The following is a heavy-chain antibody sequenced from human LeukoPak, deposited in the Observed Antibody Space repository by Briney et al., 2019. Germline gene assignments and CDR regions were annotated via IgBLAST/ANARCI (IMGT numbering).Heavy chain of an antibody. J-gene: IGHJ4*02. D-gene: IGHD3-16*01. V-gene: IGHV3-66*01. CDR2: IYSGGST. CDR3: AGDHTRPRGVWLDRL. Sequence: GGSLRLSCAASGFTVSSNYMSWVRQAPGKGLEWVSVIYSGGSTYYADSVKGRFTISRDNSKNTLYLQMNSLRAEDTAVYYCAGDHTRPRGVWLDRLWGQGTLVTVSS. CDR1: GFTVSSNY.